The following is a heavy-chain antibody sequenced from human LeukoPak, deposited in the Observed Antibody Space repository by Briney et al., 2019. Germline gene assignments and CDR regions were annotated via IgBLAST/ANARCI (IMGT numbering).Heavy chain of an antibody. D-gene: IGHD2-8*01. J-gene: IGHJ3*02. CDR2: VRYDGRSQ. Sequence: GGSLRLSCATSGFTFSNYGMHWVRQAPGKGLEWVAFVRYDGRSQYYANSGKSRVTISRDNSKNTLYLQMNSLRAEDTAVYYCASLGRMAYARDAFDIRGQGTMVTVSS. CDR3: ASLGRMAYARDAFDI. CDR1: GFTFSNYG. V-gene: IGHV3-30*02.